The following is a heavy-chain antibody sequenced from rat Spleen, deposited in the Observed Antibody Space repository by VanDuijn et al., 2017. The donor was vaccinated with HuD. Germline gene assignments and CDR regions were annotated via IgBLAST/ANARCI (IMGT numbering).Heavy chain of an antibody. V-gene: IGHV5S13*01. CDR3: TRGYVMDA. J-gene: IGHJ4*01. CDR2: ISTGGTNT. Sequence: EVRLVESGGGLVQPGRSLKLSCAASGFTFTNYAMSWVRQAPTKGLEWIASISTGGTNTYYRGSEKGRFTISRDNAKNTQYLQMDSLRSEDTATYYCTRGYVMDAWGQGASVTVSS. CDR1: GFTFTNYA.